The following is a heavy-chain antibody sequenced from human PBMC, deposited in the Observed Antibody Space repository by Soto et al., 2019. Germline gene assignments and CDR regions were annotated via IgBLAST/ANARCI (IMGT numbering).Heavy chain of an antibody. Sequence: EVQLLESGGGLVQPGGSLSLSCAVSGFPFSSFAMSWSRQAPGKGLEGVSVISSSGGTTYYADSVKGRFTISRDNSKNTLYLQMNSLRAEDTAVYYCARDYSYACDYWGQGTLVTVSS. D-gene: IGHD3-16*01. J-gene: IGHJ4*02. CDR1: GFPFSSFA. V-gene: IGHV3-23*01. CDR3: ARDYSYACDY. CDR2: ISSSGGTT.